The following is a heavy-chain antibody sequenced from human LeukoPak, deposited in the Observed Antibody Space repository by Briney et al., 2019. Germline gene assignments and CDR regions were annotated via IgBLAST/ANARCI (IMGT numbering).Heavy chain of an antibody. CDR3: ARGRGYYYYMDV. CDR1: GFTFSNAW. D-gene: IGHD1-1*01. J-gene: IGHJ6*03. Sequence: GGSLRLSCAASGFTFSNAWMSWVRQAPGKGLEWVGRIKSKTDGGTTDYAAPVKGRFTISRDDSKNTLYLQMNSLKTEDTAVYYCARGRGYYYYMDVWGKGTTVTISS. CDR2: IKSKTDGGTT. V-gene: IGHV3-15*01.